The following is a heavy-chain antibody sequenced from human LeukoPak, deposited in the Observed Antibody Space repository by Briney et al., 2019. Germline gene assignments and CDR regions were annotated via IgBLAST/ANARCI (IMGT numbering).Heavy chain of an antibody. CDR2: ISSSSSTI. D-gene: IGHD4-11*01. CDR1: GFTFSSYS. CDR3: ARAWGYSNYYFDY. Sequence: GGSLRLSCAASGFTFSSYSMNWVRQAPGKGLEWVSYISSSSSTIYYADSVKGRFTISRDNAKNSLYLQMNSLRAEDTAVYYCARAWGYSNYYFDYWGQGTLVTVSS. V-gene: IGHV3-48*01. J-gene: IGHJ4*02.